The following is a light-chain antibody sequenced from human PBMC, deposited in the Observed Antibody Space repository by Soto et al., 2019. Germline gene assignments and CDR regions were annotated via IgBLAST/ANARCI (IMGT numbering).Light chain of an antibody. Sequence: DIQMTQSPSTLSASVGDRVTITCRASHSISSWLAWYQQKPGKAPKLLIYDPSSLESGVPSRFSGSGSGTEFTLTISSLQPDDFATYYCQQYNSYSPTFGQGTKVDIK. CDR3: QQYNSYSPT. CDR2: DPS. J-gene: IGKJ1*01. CDR1: HSISSW. V-gene: IGKV1-5*01.